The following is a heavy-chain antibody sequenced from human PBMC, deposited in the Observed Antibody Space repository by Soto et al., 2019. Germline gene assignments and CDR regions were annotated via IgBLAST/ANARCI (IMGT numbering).Heavy chain of an antibody. Sequence: ASVKVSCKASGYTFTSYGISWVRQAPGQGLEWMGWISAYNGNTNYAQKLQGRVTMTTDTSTSTAYMELRSLRSDDTAVYYCARRELAFWSDFWSGYYIGHNYYYYGMDVWGQGTTVTVSS. CDR1: GYTFTSYG. CDR3: ARRELAFWSDFWSGYYIGHNYYYYGMDV. V-gene: IGHV1-18*04. D-gene: IGHD3-3*01. CDR2: ISAYNGNT. J-gene: IGHJ6*02.